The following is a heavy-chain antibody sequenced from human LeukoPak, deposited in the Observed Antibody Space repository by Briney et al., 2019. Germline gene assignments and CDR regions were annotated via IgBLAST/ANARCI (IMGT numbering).Heavy chain of an antibody. Sequence: PGGSLRLSWSASGFTFSSYAISWVRQAPGKGLEWVSAIIGSGGSTYYADSVKGRFTISSDNHKNTLYLQMISLSDEEMAVYYCAKGNYMIVVVSDYWGQGPLVTVSS. J-gene: IGHJ4*02. D-gene: IGHD3-22*01. V-gene: IGHV3-23*01. CDR2: IIGSGGST. CDR1: GFTFSSYA. CDR3: AKGNYMIVVVSDY.